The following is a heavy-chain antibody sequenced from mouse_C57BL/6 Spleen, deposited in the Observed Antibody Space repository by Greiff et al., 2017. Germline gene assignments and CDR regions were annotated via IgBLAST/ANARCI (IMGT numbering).Heavy chain of an antibody. V-gene: IGHV1-81*01. CDR3: ANYDYDEGAWFAY. D-gene: IGHD2-4*01. J-gene: IGHJ3*01. CDR1: GYTFTSYG. CDR2: IYPRSGNT. Sequence: QVQLQQSGAELARPGASVKLSCKASGYTFTSYGISWVKQRTGQGLEWIGEIYPRSGNTYYNEKFKGKATLTADKSSSTAYMELRSLTSEDSAVYFCANYDYDEGAWFAYWGQGTLVTVSA.